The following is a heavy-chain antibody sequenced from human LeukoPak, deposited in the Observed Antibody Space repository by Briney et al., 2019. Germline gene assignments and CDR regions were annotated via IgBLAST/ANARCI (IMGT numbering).Heavy chain of an antibody. V-gene: IGHV3-7*01. J-gene: IGHJ5*02. D-gene: IGHD2-15*01. CDR2: IKQDGSEK. Sequence: PGGSLRLSCAASGFTFSSYWMSWVRQAPGKGLEWVANIKQDGSEKYYVDSVKGRFTISRDNAKNSLYLQMNSLRAEDTAVYYCARETVVVVAARFDPWGQGTLVTVSS. CDR1: GFTFSSYW. CDR3: ARETVVVVAARFDP.